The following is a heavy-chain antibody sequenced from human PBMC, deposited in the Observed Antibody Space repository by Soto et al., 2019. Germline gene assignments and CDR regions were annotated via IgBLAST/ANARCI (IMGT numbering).Heavy chain of an antibody. D-gene: IGHD3-16*01. Sequence: PGGSLRLSCAASGFTFNMAWMNWVRQSPGKGLEWVGRIKSKINGGTIDYAAPVKGRFTISRDDSKNTRYLEMKSLKTEDTGVYYCAADLPDWGAYAFDYWGQGNLVTVSS. J-gene: IGHJ4*02. CDR1: GFTFNMAW. V-gene: IGHV3-15*07. CDR2: IKSKINGGTI. CDR3: AADLPDWGAYAFDY.